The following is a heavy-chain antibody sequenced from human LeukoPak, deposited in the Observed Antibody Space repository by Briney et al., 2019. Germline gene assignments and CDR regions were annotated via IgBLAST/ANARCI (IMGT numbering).Heavy chain of an antibody. CDR2: IYYSGST. V-gene: IGHV4-59*01. CDR1: GGSISSYY. J-gene: IGHJ5*02. Sequence: SETLSLTCTVSGGSISSYYWSWIRQPPGKGLEWIGYIYYSGSTNYNPSPKSRVTISVDTSKNQFSLKLSSVTAADTAVYYCAREWESWFDPWGQGTLVTVSS. D-gene: IGHD1-26*01. CDR3: AREWESWFDP.